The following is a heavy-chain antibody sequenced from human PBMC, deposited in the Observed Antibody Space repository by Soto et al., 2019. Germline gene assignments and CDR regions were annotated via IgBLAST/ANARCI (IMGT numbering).Heavy chain of an antibody. CDR3: AREYIVVVPAAIRRGAFDI. J-gene: IGHJ3*02. D-gene: IGHD2-2*02. CDR1: GFTVSSNY. CDR2: IYSGGST. Sequence: RGGSLRLSCAASGFTVSSNYMSWVRQAPGKGLEWVSVIYSGGSTYYADSVKGRFTISRDNSKNTLYLQMNSLRAEDTAVYYCAREYIVVVPAAIRRGAFDIWGQGTMVTVSS. V-gene: IGHV3-53*01.